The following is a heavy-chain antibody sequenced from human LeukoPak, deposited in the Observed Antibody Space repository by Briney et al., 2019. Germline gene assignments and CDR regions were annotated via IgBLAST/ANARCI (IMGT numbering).Heavy chain of an antibody. D-gene: IGHD5-12*01. V-gene: IGHV4-39*01. Sequence: PSETLSLTCTVSGGSISSSNYYWGWIRQLPGKGLEWIGSIYYSGSTYDNPSLKSRVTISVDTSKNRFSLKLSSVTAADTAVYYCARHSRSGYSGYENAFDIWGQGTMVTVSS. CDR1: GGSISSSNYY. CDR2: IYYSGST. CDR3: ARHSRSGYSGYENAFDI. J-gene: IGHJ3*02.